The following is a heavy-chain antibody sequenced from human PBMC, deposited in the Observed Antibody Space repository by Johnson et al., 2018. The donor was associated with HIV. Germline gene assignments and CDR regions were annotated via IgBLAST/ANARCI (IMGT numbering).Heavy chain of an antibody. CDR2: VSGSGAST. J-gene: IGHJ3*02. V-gene: IGHV3-23*04. Sequence: VQLVESGGGLVQPGGSLRLSCAASGFTFITYAMSWVRQAPGKGLEWVSSVSGSGASTYYADSVKGRFTIPRDNSKKTLYLQMHSLRAEDTAVYYCAKWGLAPRGGSAFDIWGQGTMVTVSS. CDR1: GFTFITYA. D-gene: IGHD6-6*01. CDR3: AKWGLAPRGGSAFDI.